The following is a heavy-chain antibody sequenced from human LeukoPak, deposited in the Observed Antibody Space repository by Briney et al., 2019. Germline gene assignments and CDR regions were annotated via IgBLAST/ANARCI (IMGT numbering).Heavy chain of an antibody. J-gene: IGHJ5*02. CDR1: GFTFSSYW. CDR3: ARDRVTMVRGVYGDLPPA. D-gene: IGHD3-10*01. CDR2: INTDGSTT. Sequence: SGGSLRPSCAASGFTFSSYWMHWVRQAPGKGLVWVSRINTDGSTTSYADSVKGRFTISRDNAKKTLYLQMNSLRAEDTAVYYCARDRVTMVRGVYGDLPPAWGQGTLVTVSS. V-gene: IGHV3-74*01.